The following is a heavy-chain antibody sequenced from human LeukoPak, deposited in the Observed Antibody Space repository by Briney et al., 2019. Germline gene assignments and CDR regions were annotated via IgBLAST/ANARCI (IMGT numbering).Heavy chain of an antibody. CDR1: SGSISSTTW. Sequence: SGTLSLTCAVSSGSISSTTWWSWVPQPLGKGLEWIGEINHSGNTYYSPSLTGRVTISVDRSDNQFSLKVNSVTAADTAVYYCALGYHDVWERWGQGTLVTVSS. CDR2: INHSGNT. V-gene: IGHV4-4*02. CDR3: ALGYHDVWER. D-gene: IGHD1-26*01. J-gene: IGHJ4*02.